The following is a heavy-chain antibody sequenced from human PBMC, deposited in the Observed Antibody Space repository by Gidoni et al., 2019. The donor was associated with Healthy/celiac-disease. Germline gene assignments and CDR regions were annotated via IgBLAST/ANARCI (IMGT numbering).Heavy chain of an antibody. CDR3: TRVGFWSGYLD. D-gene: IGHD3-3*01. J-gene: IGHJ4*02. Sequence: EVQLVESGGGLVQPGRSMRLSCTASGFTLGDYAMSWFRQAPGKGLGWGGFIRSKAYGGTTEYAASVKGRFTISRDDSKSIAYLQMNSLKTEDTAVYYCTRVGFWSGYLDWGQGTLVTVSS. CDR2: IRSKAYGGTT. V-gene: IGHV3-49*03. CDR1: GFTLGDYA.